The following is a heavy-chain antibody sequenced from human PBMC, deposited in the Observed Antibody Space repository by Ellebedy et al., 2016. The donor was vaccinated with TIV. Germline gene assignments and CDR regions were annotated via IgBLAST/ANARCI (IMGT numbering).Heavy chain of an antibody. CDR2: IMENGYER. CDR3: VRFAFNYAMDS. D-gene: IGHD2-2*01. Sequence: GESLKISCAASGLVFRDYCMTWLRVSPGKGLEWVAHIMENGYERYYVDSVKGRFTISRDNAKNSVYLQMNSLRADDTAVFYCVRFAFNYAMDSWGQGTLVTVSS. J-gene: IGHJ5*01. V-gene: IGHV3-7*01. CDR1: GLVFRDYC.